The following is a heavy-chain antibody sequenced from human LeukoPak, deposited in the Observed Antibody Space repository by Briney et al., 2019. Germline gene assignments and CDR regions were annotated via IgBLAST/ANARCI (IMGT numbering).Heavy chain of an antibody. Sequence: GGSLRLSCVASGLTLSPYWMHWVLQAPGKGLVWVAHISTDGTVTTYADSVKGRFTISRDNAKSTPYLQMNSLRAEDAAVYYCVRDSNLSFDYWGQGSLVTVSS. CDR1: GLTLSPYW. V-gene: IGHV3-74*01. D-gene: IGHD1-14*01. J-gene: IGHJ4*02. CDR2: ISTDGTVT. CDR3: VRDSNLSFDY.